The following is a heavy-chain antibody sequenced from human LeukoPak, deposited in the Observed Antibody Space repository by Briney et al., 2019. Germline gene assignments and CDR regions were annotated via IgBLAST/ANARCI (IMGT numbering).Heavy chain of an antibody. J-gene: IGHJ6*02. V-gene: IGHV4-59*01. D-gene: IGHD1-26*01. CDR1: GGSISSYY. CDR2: IYYSGST. CDR3: ARDGPELELPRDYYGMDV. Sequence: SETLSLTCTVSGGSISSYYWSWIRQPPGKGLEWIGYIYYSGSTNYNPSLKSRVTISVDTSKNQFSLKLSSVTAADTAVYYCARDGPELELPRDYYGMDVWGQGTTVTVSS.